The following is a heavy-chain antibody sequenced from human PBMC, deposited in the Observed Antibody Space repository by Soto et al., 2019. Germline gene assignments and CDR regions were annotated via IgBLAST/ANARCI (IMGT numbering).Heavy chain of an antibody. Sequence: PSETLYLTCTVSGGSMISYYWSWIRQPPGKGLEWIGEINHSGSTNYNPSLKSRVTISVDTSKNQFSLKLSSVTAADTAVYYCARGRGYSYGKQYYYYYYGMDVWGQGTTVTVSS. D-gene: IGHD5-18*01. CDR3: ARGRGYSYGKQYYYYYYGMDV. CDR2: INHSGST. V-gene: IGHV4-34*01. CDR1: GGSMISYY. J-gene: IGHJ6*02.